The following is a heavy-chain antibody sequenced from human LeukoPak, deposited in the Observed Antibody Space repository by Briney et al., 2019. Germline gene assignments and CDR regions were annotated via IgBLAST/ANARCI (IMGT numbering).Heavy chain of an antibody. V-gene: IGHV1-3*01. Sequence: ASVKVSCKASGYTFTSYAMHWVRQAPGQRLEWMGWINAGNGNTEYSQKFQGRVTITRDTSASTAYMELSSLRSEDTAVYYCARGTVVRIAAAAQFDPWGQGTLVTVSS. CDR1: GYTFTSYA. CDR3: ARGTVVRIAAAAQFDP. CDR2: INAGNGNT. D-gene: IGHD6-13*01. J-gene: IGHJ5*02.